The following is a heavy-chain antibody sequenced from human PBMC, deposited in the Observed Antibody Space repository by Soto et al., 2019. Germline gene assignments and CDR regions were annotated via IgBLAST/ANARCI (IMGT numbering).Heavy chain of an antibody. Sequence: EVQLVESGGGSVQPGGSLRLSCAASGFALSSYWMHWVRQAPGKGLVWVSRIQSDGSTINYADSVRGRFTISRDNAKNTLYLQMDRLRVEDTAVYYCAREKAVAGTTFDYWGQGTLVTVSS. V-gene: IGHV3-74*01. D-gene: IGHD6-19*01. CDR3: AREKAVAGTTFDY. CDR1: GFALSSYW. J-gene: IGHJ4*02. CDR2: IQSDGSTI.